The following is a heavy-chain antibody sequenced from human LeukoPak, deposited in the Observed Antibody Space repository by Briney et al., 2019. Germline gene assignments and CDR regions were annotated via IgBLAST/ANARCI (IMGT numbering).Heavy chain of an antibody. Sequence: ASVKVSCKASGYTFTGYYMHWVRQAPGQGLEWMGWINLKSGGTNYAQKFQGRVTMTRDTSISTAYMELSRLRPGDTAVYYCARSPHILTGENFDYWGQGILVTVSS. CDR1: GYTFTGYY. CDR2: INLKSGGT. V-gene: IGHV1-2*02. J-gene: IGHJ4*02. D-gene: IGHD3-9*01. CDR3: ARSPHILTGENFDY.